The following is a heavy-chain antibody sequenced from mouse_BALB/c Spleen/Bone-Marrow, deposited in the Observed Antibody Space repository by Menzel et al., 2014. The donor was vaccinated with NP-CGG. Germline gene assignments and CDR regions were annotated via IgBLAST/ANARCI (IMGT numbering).Heavy chain of an antibody. J-gene: IGHJ2*01. CDR3: ARDRGLTYFDY. CDR2: IRXXANGYTT. Sequence: VQLQQSGGGLVQPGDSLRLSCATSGFTFTDXYXNWVXQPPXXALEWLXXIRXXANGYTTEYSASVKGRFTISRDNSQSILYLQMNTLRAEDSATYYCARDRGLTYFDYWGQGTTLTVSS. D-gene: IGHD2-4*01. CDR1: GFTFTDXY. V-gene: IGHV7-3*02.